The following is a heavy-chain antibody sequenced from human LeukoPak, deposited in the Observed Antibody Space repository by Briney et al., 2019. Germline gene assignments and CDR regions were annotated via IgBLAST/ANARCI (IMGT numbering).Heavy chain of an antibody. CDR2: IYTSGST. Sequence: SETLSLTCTVSGGSISSYYWSWIRQPAGKGLEWIGRIYTSGSTNYNPSLKSRVTMSVDTSKNQFSLKLSSVTAADTAVYYCARDPIVGATPFYYMDVWGKGTTVTVSS. D-gene: IGHD1-26*01. CDR3: ARDPIVGATPFYYMDV. V-gene: IGHV4-4*07. J-gene: IGHJ6*03. CDR1: GGSISSYY.